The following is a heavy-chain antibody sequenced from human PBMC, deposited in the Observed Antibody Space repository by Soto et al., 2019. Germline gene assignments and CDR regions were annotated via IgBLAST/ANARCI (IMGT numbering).Heavy chain of an antibody. CDR3: ARDFCSGGSCQRYYYYYYGMDV. V-gene: IGHV3-21*01. D-gene: IGHD2-15*01. CDR1: GFTFSSYS. J-gene: IGHJ6*02. CDR2: ISSSSSYI. Sequence: EVQLVESGGGLVKPGGSLRLSCAASGFTFSSYSMNWVRQAPGKGLEWVSSISSSSSYIYYADSVKGRFTISRDNAKKSLYLQMNSLRAEDTAVYYCARDFCSGGSCQRYYYYYYGMDVWGQGTTVTVSS.